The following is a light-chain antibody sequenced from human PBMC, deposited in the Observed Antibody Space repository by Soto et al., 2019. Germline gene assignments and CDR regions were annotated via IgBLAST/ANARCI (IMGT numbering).Light chain of an antibody. Sequence: QSVLTQPPSVSGAPRQRVTISCTGSSSNIRAGYDVQWYQQLPGAAPQLLIFGNSNRPSGVPDRFSGSRSGTSASLDITLLQAEDEADYFCQSYDISLSVSVIFGGGTKLTVL. CDR1: SSNIRAGYD. J-gene: IGLJ2*01. V-gene: IGLV1-40*01. CDR3: QSYDISLSVSVI. CDR2: GNS.